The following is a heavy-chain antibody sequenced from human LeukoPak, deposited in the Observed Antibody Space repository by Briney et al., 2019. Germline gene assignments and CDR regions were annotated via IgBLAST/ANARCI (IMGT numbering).Heavy chain of an antibody. CDR3: AKDGIAVAGTWVGNWFDP. J-gene: IGHJ5*02. Sequence: GGSLRLSCAASGFTFSSYAMSWVRQAPGKGLEWVSAISGSGGSTYYADSVKGRFTISRDNSKNTLYLQMNSLRAEDTAVYYCAKDGIAVAGTWVGNWFDPWGQGTLVTVSS. CDR2: ISGSGGST. V-gene: IGHV3-23*01. CDR1: GFTFSSYA. D-gene: IGHD6-19*01.